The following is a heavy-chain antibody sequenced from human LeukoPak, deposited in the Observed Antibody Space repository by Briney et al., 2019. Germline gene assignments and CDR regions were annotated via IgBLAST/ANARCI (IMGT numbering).Heavy chain of an antibody. CDR2: ISGSGGST. V-gene: IGHV3-23*01. Sequence: GGSLRLSCAASGFTFSSYAMSWVRQAPGKGLEWVSAISGSGGSTYYADSVKGRFTISRDNSKNTLYLQMNSLRAEDTAVYYCASRYSYGYVKYFDYWGQGTLVTVSS. J-gene: IGHJ4*02. D-gene: IGHD5-18*01. CDR3: ASRYSYGYVKYFDY. CDR1: GFTFSSYA.